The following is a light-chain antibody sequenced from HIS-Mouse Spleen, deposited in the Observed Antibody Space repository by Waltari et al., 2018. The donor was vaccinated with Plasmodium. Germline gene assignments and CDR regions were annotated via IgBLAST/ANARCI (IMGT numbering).Light chain of an antibody. CDR3: QVWDSSTVV. J-gene: IGLJ2*01. CDR1: NIGSKN. Sequence: SYELTQPLSVSVALGQTARITCGGNNIGSKNVHGNQQKPGTAPVLFIYRDSNRPTGIPERFSGSNSGNTATRTISRAQAGDEADDYCQVWDSSTVVFGGGTKLSVL. CDR2: RDS. V-gene: IGLV3-9*01.